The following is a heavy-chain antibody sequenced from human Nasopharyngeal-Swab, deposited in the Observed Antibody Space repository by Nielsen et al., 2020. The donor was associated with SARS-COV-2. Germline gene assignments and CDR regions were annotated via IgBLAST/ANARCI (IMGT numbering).Heavy chain of an antibody. CDR3: AKILDPTSDY. Sequence: GESLKISCAASGFTFDDYGMSWVRQAPGKGLEWVSGINWNSGSIGYADSVKGRFTISRDNAKNSLYLQMNSLRAEDTALYYCAKILDPTSDYWGQGTLVTVSS. J-gene: IGHJ4*02. V-gene: IGHV3-20*04. CDR2: INWNSGSI. CDR1: GFTFDDYG.